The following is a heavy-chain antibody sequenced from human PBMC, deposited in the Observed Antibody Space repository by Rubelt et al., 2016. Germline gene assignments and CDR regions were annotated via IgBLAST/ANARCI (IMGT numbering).Heavy chain of an antibody. D-gene: IGHD5-12*01. CDR3: ARSDIVATITDY. Sequence: EVQLVESGGGLVQPGGSLRLSCAASGFTFSSYEMNWVRQAPGKGLEWVSYISSSGSTIYDADSGKGRFTISRDNAKNSLYLQMNGLRAEDTAVYYCARSDIVATITDYWGQGTLVTVSS. CDR1: GFTFSSYE. CDR2: ISSSGSTI. J-gene: IGHJ4*02. V-gene: IGHV3-48*03.